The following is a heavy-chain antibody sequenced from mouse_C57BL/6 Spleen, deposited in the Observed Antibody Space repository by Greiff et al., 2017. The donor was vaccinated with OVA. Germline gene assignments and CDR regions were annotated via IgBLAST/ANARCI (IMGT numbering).Heavy chain of an antibody. CDR1: GYTFTDYY. CDR2: INPNNGGT. D-gene: IGHD3-2*02. V-gene: IGHV1-26*01. Sequence: VQLQQSGPELVKPGASVKISCKASGYTFTDYYMNWVKQSHGKSLEWIGDINPNNGGTSYNQKFKGKATLTVDKSSSTAYMELRSLTSEDSAVYYCAKTAQAPFAYWGQGTLVTVSA. CDR3: AKTAQAPFAY. J-gene: IGHJ3*01.